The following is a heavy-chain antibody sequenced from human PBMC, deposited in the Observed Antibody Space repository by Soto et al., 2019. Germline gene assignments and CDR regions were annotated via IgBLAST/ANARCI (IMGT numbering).Heavy chain of an antibody. CDR2: INHSGST. D-gene: IGHD6-13*01. CDR1: GGSFSGYY. V-gene: IGHV4-34*01. Sequence: SETLSPTCAVYGGSFSGYYWSWIRPPPGKGLGWVGDINHSGSTNYNPSLKSRVTISVDRSKNQFSLKLSSVTAADTAVYYCARVIAAAGYFDYWGQGTLVTVSS. CDR3: ARVIAAAGYFDY. J-gene: IGHJ4*02.